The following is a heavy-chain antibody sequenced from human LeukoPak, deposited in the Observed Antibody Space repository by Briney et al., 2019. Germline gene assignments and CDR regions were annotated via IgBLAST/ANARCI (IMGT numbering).Heavy chain of an antibody. CDR3: ARSIDIDY. J-gene: IGHJ4*02. D-gene: IGHD2-21*01. CDR2: ISWNSGSI. CDR1: GFTFDDYA. V-gene: IGHV3-9*03. Sequence: GRSLRLSCAASGFTFDDYAMHWVRHAPGKGLEWVSGISWNSGSIGYADSVKGRFTISRDNAKNSLYLQMNSLRAEDMAVYYCARSIDIDYWGQGTLVTVSS.